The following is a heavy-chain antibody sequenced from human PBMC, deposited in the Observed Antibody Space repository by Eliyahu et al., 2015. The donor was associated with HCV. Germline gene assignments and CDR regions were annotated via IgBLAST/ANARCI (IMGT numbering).Heavy chain of an antibody. CDR2: IRSRANKYAT. J-gene: IGHJ4*02. CDR1: GFTFSGSA. D-gene: IGHD6-19*01. CDR3: AQDVQWLFDY. V-gene: IGHV3-73*02. Sequence: EVQLVESGGGLVQPGGSLKLSCTVSGFTFSGSAMHWVRQASGKGLEWVGRIRSRANKYATGYAASVKGRFTISRDDSKNTAYLQMNSLKTEDTAVYYCAQDVQWLFDYWGQGTLVTVSS.